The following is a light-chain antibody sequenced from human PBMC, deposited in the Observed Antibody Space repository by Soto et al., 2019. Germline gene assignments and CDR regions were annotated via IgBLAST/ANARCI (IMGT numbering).Light chain of an antibody. CDR3: QQYKSWPPIN. Sequence: EIVLAQSPGTLSLSPGERATLSCRASQSVTNSFLAWYQQKPGQAPTLLIYGASTRATGVPDRFSGTGSGKEFNITISNLKSEDYAVYYCQQYKSWPPINFGQGKRLEIK. CDR2: GAS. J-gene: IGKJ5*01. V-gene: IGKV3-15*01. CDR1: QSVTNS.